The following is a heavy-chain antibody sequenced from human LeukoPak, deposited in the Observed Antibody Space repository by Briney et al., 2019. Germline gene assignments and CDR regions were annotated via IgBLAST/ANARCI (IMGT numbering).Heavy chain of an antibody. CDR1: GYTFIGYY. CDR2: INPNSGGT. J-gene: IGHJ4*02. D-gene: IGHD6-6*01. Sequence: GASVKVSCKASGYTFIGYYIHWVRQAPGQGLEWMGRINPNSGGTNYAQKFQGRVTMTRDTSISTAYMELTSLRSDDTVVYSCARGDSSSSPLSYWGQGTLVTVSS. V-gene: IGHV1-2*05. CDR3: ARGDSSSSPLSY.